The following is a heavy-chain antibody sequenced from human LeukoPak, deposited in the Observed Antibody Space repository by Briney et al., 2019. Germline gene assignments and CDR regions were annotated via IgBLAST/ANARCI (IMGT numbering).Heavy chain of an antibody. V-gene: IGHV4-38-2*02. CDR1: GYSISSGYY. Sequence: SETLSLTCTVSGYSISSGYYWGWIRQPPGKGLEWIGSIYHSGSTYYNPSLKSRVTISVDTSENQFSLKLSSVTAADTAVYYCARVTSYFPGGNWFDPWGQGTLVTVSS. D-gene: IGHD3-10*01. J-gene: IGHJ5*02. CDR3: ARVTSYFPGGNWFDP. CDR2: IYHSGST.